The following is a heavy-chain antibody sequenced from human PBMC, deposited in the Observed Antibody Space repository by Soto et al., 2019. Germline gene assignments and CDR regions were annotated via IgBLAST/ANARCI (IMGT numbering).Heavy chain of an antibody. J-gene: IGHJ6*02. CDR1: GGSISSYY. Sequence: LSLTCTVSGGSISSYYWSWIRQPPGKGLEWIGYIYYSGSTNYNPSLKSRVTISVDTSKNQFSLKLSSVTAADTAVYYCARGYHLAANYDFWSGYDYYYYGMDVWGQGTTVTVSS. D-gene: IGHD3-3*01. CDR2: IYYSGST. CDR3: ARGYHLAANYDFWSGYDYYYYGMDV. V-gene: IGHV4-59*01.